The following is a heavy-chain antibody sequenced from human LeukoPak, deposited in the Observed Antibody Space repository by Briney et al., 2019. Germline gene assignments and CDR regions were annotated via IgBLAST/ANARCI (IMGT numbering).Heavy chain of an antibody. J-gene: IGHJ5*01. CDR1: GFTFSSYG. Sequence: PGGSLRLSCAASGFTFSSYGMHWVRQAPGKGLEWVAFIRYDGSNKYYADSVKGRFTISRDNSKNTLYLQMNSLRAEDTAVYYCAKDRYCSSTSCQTFDSWGQGTLVTVSS. D-gene: IGHD2-2*01. V-gene: IGHV3-30*02. CDR2: IRYDGSNK. CDR3: AKDRYCSSTSCQTFDS.